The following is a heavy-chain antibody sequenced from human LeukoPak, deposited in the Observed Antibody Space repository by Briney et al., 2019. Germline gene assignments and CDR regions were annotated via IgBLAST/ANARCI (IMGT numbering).Heavy chain of an antibody. CDR1: GFTFSSYG. CDR2: IWYDGSNK. CDR3: ARELKADY. J-gene: IGHJ4*02. V-gene: IGHV3-33*01. Sequence: GRSLRLSCAASGFTFSSYGMHWGRQAPGKGLEWVAVIWYDGSNKYYADSVKGRFTISRDNSKNTLYLQMNSLRAEDTAVYYCARELKADYWGQGTLVTVYS.